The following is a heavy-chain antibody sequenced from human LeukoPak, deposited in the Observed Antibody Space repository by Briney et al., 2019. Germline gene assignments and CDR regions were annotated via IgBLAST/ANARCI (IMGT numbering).Heavy chain of an antibody. CDR2: ISSSGSTI. Sequence: PGGSLRLSCAASGFTFSSYEMNWVRQAPGKGLEWVSYISSSGSTIYYADSVKGRFTISRDNAKNSLYLQMNSLRAEDTAVYYCARAGYSYGSHYYYYMDVWGKGTTVTISS. D-gene: IGHD5-18*01. CDR1: GFTFSSYE. V-gene: IGHV3-48*03. J-gene: IGHJ6*03. CDR3: ARAGYSYGSHYYYYMDV.